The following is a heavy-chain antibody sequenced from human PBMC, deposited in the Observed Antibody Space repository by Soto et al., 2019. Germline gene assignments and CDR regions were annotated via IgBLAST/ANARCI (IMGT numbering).Heavy chain of an antibody. CDR3: ARGDSSSWHRPPPYYYYGMDV. V-gene: IGHV3-30-3*01. J-gene: IGHJ6*02. Sequence: PGGSLRLSCVASGFTFSSYAIHWVRHAPGKRLVWVAVISYDGSNKYCADSVKGRFTSSRDNSKNTLYLQMNSLRAEDTAVYYCARGDSSSWHRPPPYYYYGMDVWGQGTTVTVSS. D-gene: IGHD6-13*01. CDR2: ISYDGSNK. CDR1: GFTFSSYA.